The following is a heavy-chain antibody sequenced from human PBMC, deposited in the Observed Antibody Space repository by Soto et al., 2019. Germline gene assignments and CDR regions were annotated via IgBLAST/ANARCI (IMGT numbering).Heavy chain of an antibody. V-gene: IGHV1-18*01. CDR3: ARVGGAVVTADY. CDR1: GYTFINYG. Sequence: QVQLVQSGPEVKKPGASVKVSCKTSGYTFINYGISWVRQAPGQGLEWMGWINPDNGNTNFAQRLQGRVTMTADRSTRTAYMELRSLRLDDTSMYYWARVGGAVVTADYWGQGTLVTVSS. J-gene: IGHJ4*02. D-gene: IGHD1-26*01. CDR2: INPDNGNT.